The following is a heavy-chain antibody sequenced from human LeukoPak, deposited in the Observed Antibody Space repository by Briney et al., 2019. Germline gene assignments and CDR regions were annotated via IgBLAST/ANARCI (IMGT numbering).Heavy chain of an antibody. J-gene: IGHJ4*02. V-gene: IGHV3-23*01. Sequence: GGSLRLSCAASGFTFSSYAMSWVRQAPGKGLEWVSAISGSGGSTYYADSVKGRFTISRDNSKNTLYLQMNSLRAEDTAVYYCATSHYDSRNYDYWGQGPLVTVSS. CDR2: ISGSGGST. D-gene: IGHD3-22*01. CDR3: ATSHYDSRNYDY. CDR1: GFTFSSYA.